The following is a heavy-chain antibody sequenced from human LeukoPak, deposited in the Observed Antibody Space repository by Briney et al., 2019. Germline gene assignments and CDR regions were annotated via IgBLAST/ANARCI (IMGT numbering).Heavy chain of an antibody. CDR3: ARGYCSGGRCYFGP. J-gene: IGHJ5*02. D-gene: IGHD2-15*01. CDR1: EFTFSNFA. V-gene: IGHV3-30-3*01. CDR2: ISYDGSSD. Sequence: PRGSLRLSCAASEFTFSNFAMNWVRQSPGKGLEWVALISYDGSSDYYADSVKGRFTISRDNSKNTLYLQMNSLRPEDTAMYYCARGYCSGGRCYFGPWGQGTPVTVSS.